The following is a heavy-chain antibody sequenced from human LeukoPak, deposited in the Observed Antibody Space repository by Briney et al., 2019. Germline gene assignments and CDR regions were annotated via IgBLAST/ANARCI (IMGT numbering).Heavy chain of an antibody. V-gene: IGHV4-4*07. CDR1: GGSISSYY. J-gene: IGHJ5*02. CDR3: ARDRTYYYGSGSYIGPYNWSDP. Sequence: IPSETLSLTCTVSGGSISSYYWSWIRQPAGKGLEWIGRIYTSGSTNYNPFLKSRVTMSVDTSKNQFSLKLSSVTAADTAVYYCARDRTYYYGSGSYIGPYNWSDPWGQGTLVTVSS. D-gene: IGHD3-10*01. CDR2: IYTSGST.